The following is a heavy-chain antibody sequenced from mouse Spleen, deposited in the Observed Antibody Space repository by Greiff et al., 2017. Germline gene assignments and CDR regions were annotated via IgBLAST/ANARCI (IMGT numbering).Heavy chain of an antibody. J-gene: IGHJ4*01. V-gene: IGHV1S127*01. CDR1: GYTFTSYW. CDR3: TKSSFYYYGSSYYAMDY. Sequence: VQLQQPGAELVKPGASVKMSCKASGYTFTSYWMHWVKQRPGQGLEWIGTIDPSDSYTSYNQKFKGKATLTVDTSSSTAYMQLSSLTSEDSAVYYCTKSSFYYYGSSYYAMDYWGQGTSVTVSS. D-gene: IGHD1-1*01. CDR2: IDPSDSYT.